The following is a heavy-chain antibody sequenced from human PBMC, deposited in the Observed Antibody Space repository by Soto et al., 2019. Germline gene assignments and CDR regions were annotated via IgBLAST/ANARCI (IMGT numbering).Heavy chain of an antibody. CDR2: ISSSSFTI. CDR3: AKDMYCSSTSCYYGWDY. V-gene: IGHV3-48*01. J-gene: IGHJ4*02. CDR1: GFRFSDYS. D-gene: IGHD2-2*01. Sequence: GSPRLSCAASGFRFSDYSMNWVRQAPGRGLEWVSYISSSSFTIHYADSVEGRFAISRDNAKNSLYLQMNSLRVEDTAVYYCAKDMYCSSTSCYYGWDYWGQGTLVTVSS.